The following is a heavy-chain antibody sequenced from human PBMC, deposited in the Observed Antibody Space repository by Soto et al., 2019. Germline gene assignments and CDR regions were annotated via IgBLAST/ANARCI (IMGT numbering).Heavy chain of an antibody. CDR2: IYYSGST. CDR3: ARAKSNYHTFDH. D-gene: IGHD4-4*01. J-gene: IGHJ4*02. Sequence: SETLSLTCNVSGDSMSSYYWSWIRQPPGKGLEWIGYIYYSGSTTYNPSLRSRVTMSVDTSKNQFSLRLSSVTAADTAVYYCARAKSNYHTFDHWGQGSQVTVSS. V-gene: IGHV4-59*01. CDR1: GDSMSSYY.